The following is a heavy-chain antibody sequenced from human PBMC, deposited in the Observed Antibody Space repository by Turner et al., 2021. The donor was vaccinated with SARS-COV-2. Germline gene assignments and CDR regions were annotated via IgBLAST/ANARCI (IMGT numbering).Heavy chain of an antibody. D-gene: IGHD6-19*01. CDR2: IYSGGST. V-gene: IGHV3-53*01. CDR3: ARGYSSGWYQSGAFDI. CDR1: GFTVSSNY. J-gene: IGHJ3*02. Sequence: EVQLVESGGGLIQPGGSLRLSCAASGFTVSSNYMSWVRQAPGKGLEWVSVIYSGGSTYYADSVKGRITISRDNSKNTLYLQMNSLRAEDTGVYYCARGYSSGWYQSGAFDIWGQGTMVTVSS.